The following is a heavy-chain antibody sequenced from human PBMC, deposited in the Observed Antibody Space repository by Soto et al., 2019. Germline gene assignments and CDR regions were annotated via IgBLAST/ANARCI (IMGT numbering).Heavy chain of an antibody. J-gene: IGHJ6*02. CDR2: ISPYNGHT. CDR1: GYSFTSYG. V-gene: IGHV1-18*01. CDR3: GRDLTIVPATHPRLENYGMDV. Sequence: QVQLVQSAGEVKKPGASVKVSCKASGYSFTSYGIIWVRRAPGQGLEWMGWISPYNGHTQFVERFQGRVTMTTDTSTKTAYMELRNLRSDDTAHYYCGRDLTIVPATHPRLENYGMDVWGQGTTVIVSS. D-gene: IGHD2-2*01.